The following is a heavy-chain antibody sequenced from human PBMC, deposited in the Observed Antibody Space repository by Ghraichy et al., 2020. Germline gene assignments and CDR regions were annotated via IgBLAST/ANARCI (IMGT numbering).Heavy chain of an antibody. CDR1: GFIYSTYS. J-gene: IGHJ4*02. D-gene: IGHD6-19*01. Sequence: GGSLRLSCAASGFIYSTYSMNWVRQAPGKGLEWVAAISNSDTYIYYADSVKGRFTISRDNAKNSLYLQMNSLRVEDTAIYYCAKEGTSAWYNKWGQGTLVTVSS. CDR3: AKEGTSAWYNK. V-gene: IGHV3-21*01. CDR2: ISNSDTYI.